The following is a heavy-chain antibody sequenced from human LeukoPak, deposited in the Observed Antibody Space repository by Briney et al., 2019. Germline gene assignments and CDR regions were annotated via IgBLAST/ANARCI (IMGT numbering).Heavy chain of an antibody. Sequence: PGGSLRLSCAASGFSFSHAWMTWVRQAPGKGLEWLGRIRSKGDGGTTDYARPVKGRFTISRDDSKNTVFLHMNSLETEDTAVYSCTTSGGVFDWFFYWGQGTLVTVSS. CDR1: GFSFSHAW. CDR3: TTSGGVFDWFFY. V-gene: IGHV3-15*01. CDR2: IRSKGDGGTT. D-gene: IGHD3-9*01. J-gene: IGHJ4*02.